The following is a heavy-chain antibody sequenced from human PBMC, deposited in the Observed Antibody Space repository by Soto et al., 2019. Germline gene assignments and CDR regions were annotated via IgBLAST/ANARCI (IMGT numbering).Heavy chain of an antibody. J-gene: IGHJ4*02. V-gene: IGHV3-13*01. D-gene: IGHD1-20*01. CDR2: IGTAGDT. Sequence: GGSLRLSCAASGFTFSSYDMNWVRQATGKGLEWVSDIGTAGDTYYPGSVKGRFTISRETAKNSLYLQMNSLRAGDTALYYGASALHITGTDYFDYWGQGTLVTVSS. CDR3: ASALHITGTDYFDY. CDR1: GFTFSSYD.